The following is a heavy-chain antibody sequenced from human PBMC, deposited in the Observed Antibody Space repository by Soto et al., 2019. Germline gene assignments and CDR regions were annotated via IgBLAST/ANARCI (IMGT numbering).Heavy chain of an antibody. CDR3: ASLAVVTMIVVPKGQ. Sequence: EVQLVESGGGLVQPGGSLRLSCAVSGFTFSSYDMHWVRQTPGKGLEWVSVIGSAGDPYYSGSVRGRFTISRENAKDSLYLQMNSLRAEDTAVYYCASLAVVTMIVVPKGQWGQGTLVTVSS. CDR2: IGSAGDP. D-gene: IGHD3-22*01. J-gene: IGHJ4*02. CDR1: GFTFSSYD. V-gene: IGHV3-13*05.